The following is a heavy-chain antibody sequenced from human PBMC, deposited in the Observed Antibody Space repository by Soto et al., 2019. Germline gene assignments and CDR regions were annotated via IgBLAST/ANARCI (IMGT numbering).Heavy chain of an antibody. V-gene: IGHV1-69*13. CDR1: GGTFSSNA. J-gene: IGHJ6*02. D-gene: IGHD2-2*02. CDR3: ARDPGIYCSSTSCYTAYYGMDV. CDR2: IIPIFGTA. Sequence: SVKVSCKASGGTFSSNAISWVRQAPGQGLEWMGGIIPIFGTANYAQKCQGRVTITADEATSTAYMELSSLRSEDMAVYYCARDPGIYCSSTSCYTAYYGMDVWGQGTTVTVSS.